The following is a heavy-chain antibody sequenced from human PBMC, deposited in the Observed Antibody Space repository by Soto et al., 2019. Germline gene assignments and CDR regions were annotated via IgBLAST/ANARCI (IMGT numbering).Heavy chain of an antibody. CDR1: GFTFSTYS. Sequence: EVQLVESGGGLVQPGGSLRLSCVASGFTFSTYSMNWVRQAPGKGLEWVSYITSSSSTKHYADSVKGRFTISRDNAKNSLDLQMNSLRAEDTAIYYCTRDPHALDFWGQGILVTVSS. V-gene: IGHV3-48*01. CDR2: ITSSSSTK. J-gene: IGHJ4*02. CDR3: TRDPHALDF.